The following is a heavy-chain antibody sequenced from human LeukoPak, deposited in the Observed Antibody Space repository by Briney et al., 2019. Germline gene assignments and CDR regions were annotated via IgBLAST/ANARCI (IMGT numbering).Heavy chain of an antibody. D-gene: IGHD1-26*01. V-gene: IGHV4-39*01. CDR2: IYYSGST. Sequence: KSSETLSLTCTVSGGSISSSSYYWGWIRQPPGKGLEWIGSIYYSGSTYYNPSLKSRVTISVDASKNQFSLKLSSVTAPGTAVYCCAKRLEWEPVIFDYWGQGTLVTGSS. J-gene: IGHJ4*02. CDR1: GGSISSSSYY. CDR3: AKRLEWEPVIFDY.